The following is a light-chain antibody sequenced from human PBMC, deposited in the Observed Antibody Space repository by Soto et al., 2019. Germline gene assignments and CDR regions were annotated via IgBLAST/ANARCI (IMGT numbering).Light chain of an antibody. CDR2: DAS. V-gene: IGKV3-20*01. J-gene: IGKJ2*01. CDR1: QSVSSSY. Sequence: EIVWTQSPGTLSLSPGERATLSCRASQSVSSSYLAWYQQKPGQAPRILIYDASSRATGIPVRFSGSGSGTDFTLTISRLEPEDFAVYYCQQYGSSPYTFGQGTKLEIK. CDR3: QQYGSSPYT.